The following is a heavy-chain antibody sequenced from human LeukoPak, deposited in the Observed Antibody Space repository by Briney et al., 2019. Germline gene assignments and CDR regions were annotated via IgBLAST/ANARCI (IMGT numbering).Heavy chain of an antibody. D-gene: IGHD5-12*01. CDR2: IYTSGST. Sequence: PSQTLSLTCTVSGGSISSGSYYWSWIRQPAGKGLEWIGRIYTSGSTNYNPSLKSRVTISVDTSKNQFSLKLSSVTAADTAVYYCARDGYEAGGRGAFDIWGQGTMVTVSS. J-gene: IGHJ3*02. CDR1: GGSISSGSYY. CDR3: ARDGYEAGGRGAFDI. V-gene: IGHV4-61*02.